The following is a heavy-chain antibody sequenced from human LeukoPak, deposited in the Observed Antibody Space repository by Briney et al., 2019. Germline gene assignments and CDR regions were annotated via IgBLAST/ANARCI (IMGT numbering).Heavy chain of an antibody. CDR3: ARGRNYDFWFDP. CDR2: IYYSGST. V-gene: IGHV4-61*08. Sequence: SQTLSLTCAVSGGSISSGGYSWSWIRQPPGKGLEWIGYIYYSGSTNYNPSLKSRVTISVDTSKNQFSLKLSSVTAADTAVYYCARGRNYDFWFDPWGQGTLVTVSS. CDR1: GGSISSGGYS. J-gene: IGHJ5*02. D-gene: IGHD3-3*01.